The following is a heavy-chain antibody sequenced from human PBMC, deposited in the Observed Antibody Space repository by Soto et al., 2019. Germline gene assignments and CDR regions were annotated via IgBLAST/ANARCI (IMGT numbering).Heavy chain of an antibody. J-gene: IGHJ4*02. V-gene: IGHV4-4*02. Sequence: SETLSLTCAVSGGSISSSNWWSWVRQPPGKGLEWIGEIYHSGSTNYNPTLKSQVTISVDKSKNKISMKLSSVTAADTAVYYCARVAVAGTRVDYWGQGTLVT. CDR3: ARVAVAGTRVDY. CDR2: IYHSGST. D-gene: IGHD6-19*01. CDR1: GGSISSSNW.